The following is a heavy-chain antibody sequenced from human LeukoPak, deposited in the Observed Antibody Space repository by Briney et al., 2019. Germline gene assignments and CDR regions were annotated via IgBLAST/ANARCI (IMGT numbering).Heavy chain of an antibody. J-gene: IGHJ4*02. D-gene: IGHD3-10*01. Sequence: ASVKVSCKVSGYTLTELSMHWVRQAPGKGLEWMGGFDPEDGETIYAQKFQGRVTMTEDTSTDTAYMELSSLRSEDTAVYYCATSSPGHYYGSGSYYDFDYWGQGTLVTVSS. CDR2: FDPEDGET. V-gene: IGHV1-24*01. CDR1: GYTLTELS. CDR3: ATSSPGHYYGSGSYYDFDY.